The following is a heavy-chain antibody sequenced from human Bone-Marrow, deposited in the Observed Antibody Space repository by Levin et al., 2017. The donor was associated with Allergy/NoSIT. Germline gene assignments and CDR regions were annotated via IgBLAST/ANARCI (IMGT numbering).Heavy chain of an antibody. CDR1: GYTFTNFD. D-gene: IGHD3-3*01. Sequence: AASVKVSCKASGYTFTNFDINWVRQATGQGLEWMGGMNPKSGNTDYAQKFQGRVTLTRNTSISTAYMELNSLRSDDTAVYYCAAFGIDVWGQGTTVTVSS. J-gene: IGHJ6*02. CDR3: AAFGIDV. CDR2: MNPKSGNT. V-gene: IGHV1-8*01.